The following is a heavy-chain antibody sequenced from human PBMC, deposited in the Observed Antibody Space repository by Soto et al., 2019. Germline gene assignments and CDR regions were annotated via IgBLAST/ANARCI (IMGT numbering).Heavy chain of an antibody. CDR2: IYHSGST. J-gene: IGHJ4*02. D-gene: IGHD6-19*01. Sequence: PSETLSLTCAVSGGSISISNWWGWVRQPPGKGLEWIGEIYHSGSTNYNPSLKSRVTISVDKSKNQFSLKLSSVTAADTAVYYCASIAVAVRRQFLDYWGQGTLVTVSS. V-gene: IGHV4-4*02. CDR1: GGSISISNW. CDR3: ASIAVAVRRQFLDY.